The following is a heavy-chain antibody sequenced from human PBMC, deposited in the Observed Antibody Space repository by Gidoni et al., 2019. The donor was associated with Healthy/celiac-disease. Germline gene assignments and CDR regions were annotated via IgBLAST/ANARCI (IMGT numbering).Heavy chain of an antibody. D-gene: IGHD6-19*01. CDR2: SNACNGNT. CDR1: GCTFTSCA. Sequence: QVQLVQSGAEVKKHGASVKVYCKASGCTFTSCAMHWVRQAPGQRREWMVWSNACNGNTNSSQKFQVRVTITRATPASTAYMELSSLRSEDTAVYYCASGSSGWYTFDYWGQGTLVTVSS. CDR3: ASGSSGWYTFDY. J-gene: IGHJ4*02. V-gene: IGHV1-3*01.